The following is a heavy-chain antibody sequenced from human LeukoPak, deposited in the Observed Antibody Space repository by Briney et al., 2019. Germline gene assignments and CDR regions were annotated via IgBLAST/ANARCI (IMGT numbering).Heavy chain of an antibody. CDR1: GFSFSMYS. D-gene: IGHD6-19*01. CDR2: ISSSSSTI. Sequence: GGSLRLSCVASGFSFSMYSMNWVRQTPGKGLEWVSHISSSSSTIYYADSVKGLFTISIDNAKNSLYLQMASLIVDDAAVYFCARDGSNIAVAAEFYFDYWGQGTLVTVSS. CDR3: ARDGSNIAVAAEFYFDY. V-gene: IGHV3-48*01. J-gene: IGHJ4*02.